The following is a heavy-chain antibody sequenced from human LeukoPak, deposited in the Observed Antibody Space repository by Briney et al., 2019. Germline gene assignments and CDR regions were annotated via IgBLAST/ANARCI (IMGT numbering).Heavy chain of an antibody. J-gene: IGHJ4*02. D-gene: IGHD3-10*01. Sequence: SETLSLTCAVYGGSFSGCYWSWMRQPPGKGLEWIAEINHSGSTNYNPSLKSRVTLSVDTSKNQFSQMLSSVTAADTAVYYCARVRGPLDYWGQGTLVTVSS. CDR3: ARVRGPLDY. V-gene: IGHV4-34*01. CDR2: INHSGST. CDR1: GGSFSGCY.